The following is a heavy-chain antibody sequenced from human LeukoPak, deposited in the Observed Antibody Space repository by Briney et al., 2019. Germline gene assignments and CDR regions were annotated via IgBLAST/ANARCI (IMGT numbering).Heavy chain of an antibody. CDR3: ARDEYYDFWSGFWVSYGMDV. J-gene: IGHJ6*02. CDR1: GGSISSYY. V-gene: IGHV3-69-1*01. CDR2: ISSSSYI. Sequence: ETLSLTCTVSGGSISSYYWSWIRQPPGKGLEWVSSISSSSYIYYADSVKGRFTISRDNAKNSLYLQMNSLRAEDTAVYYCARDEYYDFWSGFWVSYGMDVWGQGTTVTVSS. D-gene: IGHD3-3*01.